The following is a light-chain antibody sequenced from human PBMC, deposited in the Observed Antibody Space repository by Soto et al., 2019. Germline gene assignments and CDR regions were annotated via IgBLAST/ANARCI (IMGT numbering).Light chain of an antibody. CDR3: QQYYKTPT. Sequence: DIVITQSPDSLAVSLGERATITCKSSQSVLFTSNDKNFLAWYQHKAGQPPKLSVNWASSREVGGPDRFSGSGSGTHFSLPISSLQAEDVAMYYCQQYYKTPTFGRGTKV. J-gene: IGKJ1*01. CDR2: WAS. CDR1: QSVLFTSNDKNF. V-gene: IGKV4-1*01.